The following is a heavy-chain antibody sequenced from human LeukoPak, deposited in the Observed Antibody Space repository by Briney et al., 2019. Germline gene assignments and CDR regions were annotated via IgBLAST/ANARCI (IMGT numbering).Heavy chain of an antibody. CDR3: AKSGIAAAGTYDY. J-gene: IGHJ4*02. CDR2: ISSSSSYI. V-gene: IGHV3-21*01. CDR1: GFTFSSYS. Sequence: GGSLRLSCAASGFTFSSYSMNWVRQSPGKGLECFSSISSSSSYIYYADSVKGRFTISRDNAKNSLYLQMNSLRAEDTAVYYCAKSGIAAAGTYDYWGQGTLVTVSS. D-gene: IGHD6-13*01.